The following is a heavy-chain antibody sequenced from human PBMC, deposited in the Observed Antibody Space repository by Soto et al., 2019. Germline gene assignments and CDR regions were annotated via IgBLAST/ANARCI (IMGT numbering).Heavy chain of an antibody. J-gene: IGHJ4*02. CDR1: GYSLTSYW. CDR3: ARIPYYEYVWGSSAAKYYFDE. CDR2: IYPGDSDT. Sequence: GESLKISCKGSGYSLTSYWIGCVRQMPGKGLELMGIIYPGDSDTRYSPSFQGQVTISSDKSISTAYLQWSSLKSSDNAMYYFARIPYYEYVWGSSAAKYYFDEWGEGTLVTVSS. D-gene: IGHD3-16*01. V-gene: IGHV5-51*01.